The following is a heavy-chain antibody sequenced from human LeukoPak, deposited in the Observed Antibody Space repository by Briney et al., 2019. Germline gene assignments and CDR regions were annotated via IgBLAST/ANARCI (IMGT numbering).Heavy chain of an antibody. CDR3: ARDFVLVEDLWFGELFYYYYGMDA. Sequence: ETLSLTCTVSGGSISSSSYCWGWIRQPPGKGLEWVANIKQDGSEKYYVDSVKGRFTISRDNAKNSLYLQMNSLRAEDTAVYYCARDFVLVEDLWFGELFYYYYGMDAWGQGTTVTVSS. D-gene: IGHD3-10*01. J-gene: IGHJ6*02. CDR1: GGSISSSSYC. V-gene: IGHV3-7*01. CDR2: IKQDGSEK.